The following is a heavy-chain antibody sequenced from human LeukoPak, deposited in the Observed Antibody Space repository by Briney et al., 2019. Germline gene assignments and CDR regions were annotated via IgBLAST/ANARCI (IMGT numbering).Heavy chain of an antibody. J-gene: IGHJ5*02. V-gene: IGHV3-7*01. CDR2: IKEDGSEK. CDR3: ARDAVSSGWQNWFDP. Sequence: GGSLRLSCAASGFIFSSHWMSWVRQAPGKGLEWVASIKEDGSEKYYMDSVKGRFTISRDNAKNSLYLQMNSLRAEDTAVYYCARDAVSSGWQNWFDPWGQGTLVTVSS. CDR1: GFIFSSHW. D-gene: IGHD6-19*01.